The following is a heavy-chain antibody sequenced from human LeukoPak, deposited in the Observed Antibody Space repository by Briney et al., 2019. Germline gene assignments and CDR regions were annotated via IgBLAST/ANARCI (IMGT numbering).Heavy chain of an antibody. V-gene: IGHV3-73*01. CDR2: IRSKVSSYGT. J-gene: IGHJ3*02. D-gene: IGHD6-19*01. Sequence: GGSLRLSCAASGFTFSGSAMHWVRQASGKGLEWVGRIRSKVSSYGTAYGASVKGRFIISRDDSKNTAYLQMNSLKTEDTAVYYCARRNIAVTGTLDAFDIWGQGTMVTVSS. CDR1: GFTFSGSA. CDR3: ARRNIAVTGTLDAFDI.